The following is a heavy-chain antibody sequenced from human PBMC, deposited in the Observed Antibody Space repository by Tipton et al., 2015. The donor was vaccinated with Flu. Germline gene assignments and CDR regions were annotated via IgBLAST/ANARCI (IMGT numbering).Heavy chain of an antibody. CDR3: ARVGDYTLKD. D-gene: IGHD4-17*01. CDR1: GGSLSSYY. Sequence: GLVKPSETLTLTCSVSGGSLSSYYWSWVRQPPGKGLEWIGYISYSGSTNYNPSLKSRVTISVDTSKNQLSLKVSSVTAADTAVYYCARVGDYTLKDWGQGTLVTVSS. J-gene: IGHJ4*02. V-gene: IGHV4-59*01. CDR2: ISYSGST.